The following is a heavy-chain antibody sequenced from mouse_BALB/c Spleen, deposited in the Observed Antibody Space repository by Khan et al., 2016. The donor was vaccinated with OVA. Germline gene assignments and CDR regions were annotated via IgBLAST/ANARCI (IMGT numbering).Heavy chain of an antibody. J-gene: IGHJ3*01. CDR1: GFTFSSYS. D-gene: IGHD4-1*01. Sequence: EVQLVESGGDLVKPGGSLKLSCAASGFTFSSYSMSWVRQTPDKRLEWVATISSGGDYTYYPDSVKGRFTISRENAKKTLYLQMSSLKSEDTAMCYCASHLTGSFAYWGQGTLVTVSA. CDR2: ISSGGDYT. CDR3: ASHLTGSFAY. V-gene: IGHV5-6*01.